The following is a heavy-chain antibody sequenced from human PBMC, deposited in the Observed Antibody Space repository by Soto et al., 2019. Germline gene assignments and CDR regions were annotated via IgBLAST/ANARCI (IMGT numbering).Heavy chain of an antibody. CDR1: GLTFSSYA. J-gene: IGHJ4*02. V-gene: IGHV3-23*01. D-gene: IGHD3-22*01. CDR3: AKVPQWLSTYCFDY. CDR2: ISGSGGST. Sequence: GGSLRLSCAASGLTFSSYAMSWVRQAPGKGLEWVSAISGSGGSTYYADSVKGRFTISRDNSKNTLYLQMNSLRAEDTAIYYCAKVPQWLSTYCFDYWGQGALVTVSS.